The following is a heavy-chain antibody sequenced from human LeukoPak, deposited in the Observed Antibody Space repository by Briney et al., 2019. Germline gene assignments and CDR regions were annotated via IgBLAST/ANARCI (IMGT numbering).Heavy chain of an antibody. CDR1: GFTFTSSA. CDR3: AASSPPWDGRLDAFDI. Sequence: ASVKVSCKASGFTFTSSAVQWVRQARGQRLEWIGWIVVGSGNTNYAQKFQERVTITRDMSTSTAYMELSSLRSEDTAVYCCAASSPPWDGRLDAFDIWGQGTMVTVSS. CDR2: IVVGSGNT. V-gene: IGHV1-58*01. J-gene: IGHJ3*02. D-gene: IGHD1-26*01.